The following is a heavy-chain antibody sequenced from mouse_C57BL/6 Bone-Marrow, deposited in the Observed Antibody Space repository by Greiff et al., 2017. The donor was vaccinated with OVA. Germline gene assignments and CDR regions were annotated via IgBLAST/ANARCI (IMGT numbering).Heavy chain of an antibody. CDR2: IYPGDGDT. Sequence: VQLQESGPELVKPGASVKISCKASGYAFSSSWMNWVKQRPGKGLEWIGRIYPGDGDTNYNGKFKGKATLTADKSSSTAYMQLSSLTSEDSAVYFCARGGRRWGQGTTLTVSS. CDR1: GYAFSSSW. J-gene: IGHJ2*01. V-gene: IGHV1-82*01. CDR3: ARGGRR.